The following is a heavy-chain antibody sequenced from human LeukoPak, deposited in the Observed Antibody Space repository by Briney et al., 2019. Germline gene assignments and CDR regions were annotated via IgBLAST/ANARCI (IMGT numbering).Heavy chain of an antibody. J-gene: IGHJ5*02. V-gene: IGHV5-51*01. CDR2: IYPGDSDT. D-gene: IGHD1-7*01. CDR1: GYSFTSYW. CDR3: ARQVATGTTYWYDP. Sequence: GEYLKISCTGSGYSFTSYWIGWVRQMPEKGLEWMGIIYPGDSDTRYGPSFQGQVTISADKSISTAYLQWSSLKASDTAMYYCARQVATGTTYWYDPWGQGTLVTVSS.